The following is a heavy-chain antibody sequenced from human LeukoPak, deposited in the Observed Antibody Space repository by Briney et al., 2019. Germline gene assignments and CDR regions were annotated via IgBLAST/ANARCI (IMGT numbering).Heavy chain of an antibody. Sequence: GGSLRLSCAASGFPFSSYWMSWVRQAPGKGLEWVANIKQDGGEKFYVDSVKGRFTISRDNAKNSLYLRMNSLRAEDTAVYYCAREDHSNYNYWGQGTLVTVSS. D-gene: IGHD4-11*01. CDR3: AREDHSNYNY. V-gene: IGHV3-7*01. J-gene: IGHJ4*02. CDR2: IKQDGGEK. CDR1: GFPFSSYW.